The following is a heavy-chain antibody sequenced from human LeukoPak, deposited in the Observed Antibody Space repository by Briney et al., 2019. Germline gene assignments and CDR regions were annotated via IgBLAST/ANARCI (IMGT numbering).Heavy chain of an antibody. CDR3: ARGEAGYYDSSGYSDY. CDR1: GFTFSSYS. Sequence: TGGSLRLSCAASGFTFSSYSMNWVRQAPGKGLEWVSSISSSSSYIYYADSVKGRFTISRDNAKNSLYLQMNSLRAEDTAVYYCARGEAGYYDSSGYSDYWGQGTLVTVSS. V-gene: IGHV3-21*01. J-gene: IGHJ4*02. D-gene: IGHD3-22*01. CDR2: ISSSSSYI.